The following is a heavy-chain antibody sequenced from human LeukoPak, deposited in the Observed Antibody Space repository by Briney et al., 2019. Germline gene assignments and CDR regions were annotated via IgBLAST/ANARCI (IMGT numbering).Heavy chain of an antibody. CDR1: GGSISSSSYY. D-gene: IGHD3-16*02. CDR3: ARHGPFYDYVWGSYREWGYYFDY. J-gene: IGHJ4*02. V-gene: IGHV4-61*05. Sequence: SETLSLTCTVSGGSISSSSYYWGWIRQPPGKGLEWIGYIYYSGSTNYNPSLKSRVTISVDTSKNQFSLKLSSVTAADTAVYYCARHGPFYDYVWGSYREWGYYFDYWGQGTLVTVSS. CDR2: IYYSGST.